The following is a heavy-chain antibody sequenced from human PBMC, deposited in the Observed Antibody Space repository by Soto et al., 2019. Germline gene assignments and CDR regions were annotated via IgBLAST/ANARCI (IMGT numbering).Heavy chain of an antibody. D-gene: IGHD3-16*01. CDR3: AQCLLGVNYYYGMDV. V-gene: IGHV1-69*12. J-gene: IGHJ6*02. CDR1: GGTFSSYA. CDR2: IIPIFATA. Sequence: QVQLVQSGAEVKKPGSSVKVSCKASGGTFSSYAINWVRQVPGQGLEWMGGIIPIFATADYAQKFQGRVTITADESTSTAYMELSSLRSKDTAVYYCAQCLLGVNYYYGMDVWGQGTTVTVSS.